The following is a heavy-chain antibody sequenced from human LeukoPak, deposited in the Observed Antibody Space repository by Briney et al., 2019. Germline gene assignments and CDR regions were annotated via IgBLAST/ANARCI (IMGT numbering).Heavy chain of an antibody. V-gene: IGHV4-59*01. CDR3: ARDLGGGYDYVWGSYLLGY. D-gene: IGHD3-16*02. Sequence: SETLSLTCTVSGGSISNYYWSWIRQPPGKGLEWIGYIYYSGTTNYNPSLKSRVTISVDTSKNQFSLKLSSVTAADTAVYYCARDLGGGYDYVWGSYLLGYWGQGTLVTVSS. CDR2: IYYSGTT. CDR1: GGSISNYY. J-gene: IGHJ4*02.